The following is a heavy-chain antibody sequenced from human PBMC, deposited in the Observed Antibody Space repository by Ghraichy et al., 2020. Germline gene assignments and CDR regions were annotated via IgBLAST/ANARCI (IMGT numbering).Heavy chain of an antibody. CDR1: GGSFSGYY. CDR3: ARVGGCSSTSCYAGEYFQH. CDR2: INHSGST. V-gene: IGHV4-34*01. D-gene: IGHD2-2*01. J-gene: IGHJ1*01. Sequence: SETLSLTCAVYGGSFSGYYWSWIRQPPGKGLEWIGEINHSGSTNYNPSLKSRVTISVDTSKNQFSLKLSSVTAADTAVYYCARVGGCSSTSCYAGEYFQHWGQGTLVTVSS.